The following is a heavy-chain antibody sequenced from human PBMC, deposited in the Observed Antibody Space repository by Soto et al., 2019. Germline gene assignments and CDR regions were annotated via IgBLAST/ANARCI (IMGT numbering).Heavy chain of an antibody. D-gene: IGHD1-26*01. Sequence: QITLKESGPPLVKPTQTLTLTCTFSGFSLSTSGVGVGWIRQPPGKALEWLALSYWDDDKRYSPSLKSRLTITKDTSKNQVVLTMTNMDPVDTATYYCAHGRYSGSYWDFDYWGQGTLVTVSS. V-gene: IGHV2-5*02. CDR1: GFSLSTSGVG. J-gene: IGHJ4*02. CDR3: AHGRYSGSYWDFDY. CDR2: SYWDDDK.